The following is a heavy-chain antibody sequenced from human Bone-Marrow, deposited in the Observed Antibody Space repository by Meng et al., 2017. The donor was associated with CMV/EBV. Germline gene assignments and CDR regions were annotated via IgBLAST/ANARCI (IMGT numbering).Heavy chain of an antibody. V-gene: IGHV4-34*01. CDR3: ARSLVWLYDYYYGMDV. D-gene: IGHD5-12*01. J-gene: IGHJ6*02. CDR1: GGSFSGYY. Sequence: SETLSLTCAVYGGSFSGYYWSWIRQPPGKGLEWIGEINHSGSANYNPSLKSRVTRSVDTSKNQFTLKVSSVTAADTAVYYCARSLVWLYDYYYGMDVWGQGTTVTVSS. CDR2: INHSGSA.